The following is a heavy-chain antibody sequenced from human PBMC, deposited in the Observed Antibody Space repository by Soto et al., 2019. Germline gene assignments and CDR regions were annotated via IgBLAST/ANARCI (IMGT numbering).Heavy chain of an antibody. Sequence: SVKVSCKASGGTFSSYAISWVRQAPGQGLEWMGGIIPIFGTASYAQKFQGRVTITADESTSTAYMELSSLRSEDTAVYYCARDQGGTSLYIFDYWGQGTLVTVSS. D-gene: IGHD2-2*02. CDR1: GGTFSSYA. J-gene: IGHJ4*02. CDR2: IIPIFGTA. CDR3: ARDQGGTSLYIFDY. V-gene: IGHV1-69*13.